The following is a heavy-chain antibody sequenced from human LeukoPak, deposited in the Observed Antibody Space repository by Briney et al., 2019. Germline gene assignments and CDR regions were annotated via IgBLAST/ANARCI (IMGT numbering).Heavy chain of an antibody. J-gene: IGHJ3*02. V-gene: IGHV4-38-2*02. CDR1: GYSISSGYY. D-gene: IGHD3-22*01. CDR2: IYHSGST. Sequence: PSETLSLTCTVSGYSISSGYYWGWIRQPPGKGLEWIGNIYHSGSTYYNPSLKSRVTISVDTSKNQFSLKLSSVTAADTAVYYCASYDSSGYCAFDIWGQGTMVTVSS. CDR3: ASYDSSGYCAFDI.